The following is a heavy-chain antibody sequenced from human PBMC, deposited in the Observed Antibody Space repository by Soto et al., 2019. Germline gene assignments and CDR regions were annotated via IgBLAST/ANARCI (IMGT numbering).Heavy chain of an antibody. Sequence: SETLSLTCTVSGGSISSGGYYWSWIRQHPGKGLEWLGYIFHSGSTLYTPSLRGRLTLSADTSRNQLSLHLTSVTAADTAVYYCVRGGIAGHWFDPWGQGILVTVSS. CDR3: VRGGIAGHWFDP. CDR1: GGSISSGGYY. D-gene: IGHD2-21*01. CDR2: IFHSGST. V-gene: IGHV4-31*03. J-gene: IGHJ5*02.